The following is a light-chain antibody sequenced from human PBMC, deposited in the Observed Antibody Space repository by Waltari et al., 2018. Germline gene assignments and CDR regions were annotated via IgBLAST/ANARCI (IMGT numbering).Light chain of an antibody. CDR2: DVN. CDR3: SSYAGSNTWV. J-gene: IGLJ2*01. Sequence: QAALTQPPSVSGSPGQSVTISCTGTSSDLGGYNYVSWYQQHPGKAPKLMIYDVNKRPSGVSDRFSGSKSGNTASLTISGLQAEDEADYYCSSYAGSNTWVFGGGTRLTVL. CDR1: SSDLGGYNY. V-gene: IGLV2-11*01.